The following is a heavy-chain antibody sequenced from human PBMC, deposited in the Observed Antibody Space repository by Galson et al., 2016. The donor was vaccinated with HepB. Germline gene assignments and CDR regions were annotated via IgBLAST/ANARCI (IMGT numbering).Heavy chain of an antibody. CDR1: GGSISSSTYF. V-gene: IGHV4-39*01. CDR3: ARRYSFYFDF. J-gene: IGHJ4*02. Sequence: SETLSLTCTVSGGSISSSTYFWGWIRQPPGKGLEWIGTIFYSGYTYYNPSLKSRVAISVDTSNNQFSLNLTSVTAADTAVYYCARRYSFYFDFWGQGTLVTVSS. D-gene: IGHD2-15*01. CDR2: IFYSGYT.